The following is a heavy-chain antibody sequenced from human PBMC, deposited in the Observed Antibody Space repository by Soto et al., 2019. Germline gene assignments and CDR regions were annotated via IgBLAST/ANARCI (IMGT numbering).Heavy chain of an antibody. CDR1: GGSISNHY. D-gene: IGHD7-27*01. Sequence: QVQLQESGPGLVKPSETLSLTCTVSGGSISNHYWTWIRPPPGKGLEWIGYIYYNGNTNYNPSLKSRVTMSVDTSKTHIPLTLSSVTAADTAVYYCTRANWYSEYWGQGTLVTVSS. CDR3: TRANWYSEY. V-gene: IGHV4-59*11. J-gene: IGHJ4*02. CDR2: IYYNGNT.